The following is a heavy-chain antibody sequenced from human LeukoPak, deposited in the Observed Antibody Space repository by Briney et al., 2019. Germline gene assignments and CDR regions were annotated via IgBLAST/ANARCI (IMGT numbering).Heavy chain of an antibody. Sequence: PGGSLRLSCVASEFTFSSYNMNWVRQAPGKGLEWVSSISSSSSYIYYADAVKGRFTISRVNAKNSLYLQMNSLRAEDTAVYYCAREIFWSGYYSNLHFDYWGRGTLVTVSS. J-gene: IGHJ4*02. D-gene: IGHD3-3*01. CDR3: AREIFWSGYYSNLHFDY. V-gene: IGHV3-21*01. CDR1: EFTFSSYN. CDR2: ISSSSSYI.